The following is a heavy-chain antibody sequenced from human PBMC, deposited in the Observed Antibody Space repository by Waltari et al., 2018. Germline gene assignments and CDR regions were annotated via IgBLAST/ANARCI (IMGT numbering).Heavy chain of an antibody. Sequence: EVQLLESGGGLVQPGGSLRLSCAASGFTFSSYAMRWVRQAPGKGLEWVSAISGSGGSTYYADSVKGRFTISRDNSKNTLYLQMNSLRAEDTAVYYCAKVSWGQVGADWDAFDIWGQGTMVTVSS. CDR2: ISGSGGST. CDR3: AKVSWGQVGADWDAFDI. D-gene: IGHD1-26*01. V-gene: IGHV3-23*01. CDR1: GFTFSSYA. J-gene: IGHJ3*02.